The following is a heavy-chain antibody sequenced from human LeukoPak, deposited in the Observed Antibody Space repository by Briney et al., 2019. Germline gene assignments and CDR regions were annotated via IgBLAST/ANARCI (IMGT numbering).Heavy chain of an antibody. D-gene: IGHD4-17*01. CDR2: IYYSGST. CDR1: GGSISSHY. CDR3: ARVGEVWTTVHYFDY. J-gene: IGHJ4*02. V-gene: IGHV4-59*11. Sequence: PSETLSLTCTVSGGSISSHYWSWIRQPPGKGLEWIGYIYYSGSTNYNPSLKSRVTISVDTSKNQFSLKLSSVTAADTAVYYCARVGEVWTTVHYFDYWGQGTLVTVSS.